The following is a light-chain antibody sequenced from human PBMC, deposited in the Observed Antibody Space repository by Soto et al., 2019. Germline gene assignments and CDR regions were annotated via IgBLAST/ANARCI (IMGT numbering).Light chain of an antibody. V-gene: IGKV3-20*01. CDR3: QQYGSSVMYT. J-gene: IGKJ2*01. Sequence: EIVLTQSPGTLSLSPGDRATLSCRTSQSVNNNYLAWYQQKPGQAPRLHIYAASSRATGLPDRFSGSGSGTDFTLTISRLEPEDFAVYYCQQYGSSVMYTFGQGTKLEIK. CDR1: QSVNNNY. CDR2: AAS.